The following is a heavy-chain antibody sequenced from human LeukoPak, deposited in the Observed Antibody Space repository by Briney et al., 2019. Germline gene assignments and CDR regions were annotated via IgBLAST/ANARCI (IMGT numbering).Heavy chain of an antibody. V-gene: IGHV3-21*05. J-gene: IGHJ4*02. Sequence: PGGSLRLSCAASGFTFSLYGMNWVRQAPGKGLEWISYINDDSSDIHYAGSVRGRFTISRDDARKTLYLQLSSLRVEDTAVYYCARDTFQPGLIDSWGQGTLVTVSS. CDR1: GFTFSLYG. CDR3: ARDTFQPGLIDS. CDR2: INDDSSDI. D-gene: IGHD2-2*01.